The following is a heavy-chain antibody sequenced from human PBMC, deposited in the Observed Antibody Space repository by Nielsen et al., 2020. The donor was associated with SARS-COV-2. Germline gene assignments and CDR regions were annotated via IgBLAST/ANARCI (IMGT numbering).Heavy chain of an antibody. J-gene: IGHJ4*02. Sequence: ESLKISCAASGFTFSDYYMSWIRQPPGKGLEWIGYIYYSGSTNYNPSLKSRVTISVDTSKNQFSLKLSSVTAADTAVYYCARGEAESVYSYGLGYWGQGTLVTVSS. CDR3: ARGEAESVYSYGLGY. CDR2: IYYSGST. D-gene: IGHD5-18*01. V-gene: IGHV4-59*01. CDR1: GFTFSDYY.